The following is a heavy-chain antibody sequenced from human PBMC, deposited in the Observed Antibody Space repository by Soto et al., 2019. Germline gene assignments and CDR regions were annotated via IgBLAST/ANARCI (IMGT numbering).Heavy chain of an antibody. V-gene: IGHV3-49*03. CDR3: TRDAQGYCSGGSCYSYYYYYMDV. CDR1: GFTFGDYA. J-gene: IGHJ6*03. CDR2: IRSKAYGGTT. Sequence: GGSLRLSCTASGFTFGDYAMSWFRQAPGKGLEWVGFIRSKAYGGTTEYAASVKGRFTISRDDSKSIAYLQMNSLKTEDTAVYYCTRDAQGYCSGGSCYSYYYYYMDVWGKGTTVTVSS. D-gene: IGHD2-15*01.